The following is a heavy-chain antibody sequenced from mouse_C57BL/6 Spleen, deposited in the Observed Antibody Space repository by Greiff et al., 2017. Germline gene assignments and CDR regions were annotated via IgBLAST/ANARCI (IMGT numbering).Heavy chain of an antibody. CDR1: GFSFTSYG. D-gene: IGHD1-1*01. J-gene: IGHJ4*01. Sequence: VQLQQSGPGLVQPSQRLSITCTVSGFSFTSYGVHWVRQSPGKGPEWLGVIWSGGSTDYNAAFISRLSISKDNSKSQVFFKMNSLQADDTAIYYCARNVITTVGYAMDYWGQGTSVTVSS. V-gene: IGHV2-2*01. CDR2: IWSGGST. CDR3: ARNVITTVGYAMDY.